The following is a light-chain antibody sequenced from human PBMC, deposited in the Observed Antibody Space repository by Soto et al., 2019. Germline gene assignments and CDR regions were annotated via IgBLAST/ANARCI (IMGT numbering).Light chain of an antibody. Sequence: EIVLTQSPATLSLSPGERATLSCRASRSVSYYLAWYQKKPGQAPRLLIYDASHRATGIPARFSGSGSGTDFTLTISSVEPEDFATYYCQQRSDWLTFGGGTKVEI. CDR3: QQRSDWLT. V-gene: IGKV3-11*01. CDR1: RSVSYY. J-gene: IGKJ4*01. CDR2: DAS.